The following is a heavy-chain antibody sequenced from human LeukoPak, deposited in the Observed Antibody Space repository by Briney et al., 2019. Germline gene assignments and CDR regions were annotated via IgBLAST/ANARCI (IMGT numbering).Heavy chain of an antibody. D-gene: IGHD3-16*01. J-gene: IGHJ5*02. CDR3: ARDPDYGWFDP. V-gene: IGHV4-59*11. CDR2: IYYRGST. Sequence: SETLSLTCTVSGGSISSHYWSWIRQPPGKGREWIGYIYYRGSTNYNPSLKSRVTISVDTSKNQFSLKLSSVTAADTAVYYCARDPDYGWFDPWGQGTLVTVSS. CDR1: GGSISSHY.